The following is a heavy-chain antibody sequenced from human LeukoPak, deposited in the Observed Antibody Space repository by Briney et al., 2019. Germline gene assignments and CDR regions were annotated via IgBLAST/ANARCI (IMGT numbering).Heavy chain of an antibody. CDR1: GGSISSSSYY. D-gene: IGHD4-17*01. Sequence: PSETLSLTCTVSGGSISSSSYYWGWIRQPPGKGLEWIGSIYYSGSTYYNPSLKSRVTISVDTSKNQFSLKLSSVTAADTAVYYCARDNYGDDYYYYYMDVWGKGTTVTVSS. J-gene: IGHJ6*03. CDR3: ARDNYGDDYYYYYMDV. V-gene: IGHV4-39*07. CDR2: IYYSGST.